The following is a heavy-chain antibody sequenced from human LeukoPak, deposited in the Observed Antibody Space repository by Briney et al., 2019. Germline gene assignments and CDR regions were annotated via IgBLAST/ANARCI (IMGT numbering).Heavy chain of an antibody. CDR2: ISFDGSSQ. CDR1: GFIFSMYA. Sequence: GRSLRLSCAASGFIFSMYAMHWVRQAPGKGLEWVAVISFDGSSQHYADSVKGRFTISRDNSQNTLYLQMNSLRPEDTAVYYCARKDYPSGKLYGGYFDSWGQGILVTVSS. J-gene: IGHJ4*02. V-gene: IGHV3-30*04. CDR3: ARKDYPSGKLYGGYFDS. D-gene: IGHD3-10*01.